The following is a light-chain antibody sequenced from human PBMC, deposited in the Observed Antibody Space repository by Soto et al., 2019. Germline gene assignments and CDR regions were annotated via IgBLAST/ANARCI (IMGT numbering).Light chain of an antibody. Sequence: DIQMTQSPSSLSASVGDRVIITCRASQDIRIDLGWYQQKPGKAPKRLIYAASSLQTGVPSRFSGSGSGTEFTLTISSLQPDDFATYYCQQYNSYSQTFGQGTKVDIK. V-gene: IGKV1-17*01. CDR1: QDIRID. CDR3: QQYNSYSQT. J-gene: IGKJ1*01. CDR2: AAS.